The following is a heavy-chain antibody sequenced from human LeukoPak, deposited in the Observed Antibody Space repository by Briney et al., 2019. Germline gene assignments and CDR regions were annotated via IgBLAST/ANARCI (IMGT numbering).Heavy chain of an antibody. CDR2: IYYSGST. CDR1: GGSISSYY. D-gene: IGHD2-2*02. CDR3: ARSVSYCSSTSCYTFDY. V-gene: IGHV4-59*01. J-gene: IGHJ4*02. Sequence: SETLSLTCTVSGGSISSYYWSWIRQPPGKGLEWIGYIYYSGSTNYNPSLKSRVTISVDTSKNQFSLKLSSVTAADTAVYYCARSVSYCSSTSCYTFDYWGQGTLVTVSS.